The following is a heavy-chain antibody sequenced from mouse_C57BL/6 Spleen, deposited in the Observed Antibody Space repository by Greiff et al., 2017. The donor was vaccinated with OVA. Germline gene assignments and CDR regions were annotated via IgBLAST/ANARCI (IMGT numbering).Heavy chain of an antibody. CDR1: GFTFSDYY. Sequence: EVQRVESEGGLVQPGSSMKLSCTASGFTFSDYYMAWVRQVPEKGLEWVANINYDGSSTYYLDSLKSRFIISRDNAKNILYLQMSSLKSEDTATYYCARTAYYSNYEAMDYWGQGTSVTVSS. D-gene: IGHD2-5*01. CDR3: ARTAYYSNYEAMDY. CDR2: INYDGSST. J-gene: IGHJ4*01. V-gene: IGHV5-16*01.